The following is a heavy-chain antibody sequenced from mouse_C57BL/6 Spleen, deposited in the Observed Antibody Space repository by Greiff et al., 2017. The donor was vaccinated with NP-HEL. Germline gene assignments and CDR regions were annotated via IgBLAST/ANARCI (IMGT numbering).Heavy chain of an antibody. CDR3: ARDYSNRFAY. CDR2: INPNNGGT. D-gene: IGHD2-5*01. Sequence: VQLQQSGPELVKPGASVKISCKASGYTFTDYYMNWVKQSHGKSLEWIGDINPNNGGTSYNQKFKGKATLTVDKSSSTAYMELRSLTSEDSAVYYCARDYSNRFAYWGQGTLVTVS. CDR1: GYTFTDYY. V-gene: IGHV1-26*01. J-gene: IGHJ3*01.